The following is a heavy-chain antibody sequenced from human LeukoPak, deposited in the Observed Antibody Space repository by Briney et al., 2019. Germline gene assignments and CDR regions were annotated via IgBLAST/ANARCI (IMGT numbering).Heavy chain of an antibody. D-gene: IGHD5-12*01. CDR3: ARDSRSRATSFDY. Sequence: GGSLSLSCVASGFTFNIFGMHWVRQAPGKGLEWVAVISHDESNKYYADSVKGQFTISRDNSKNTLYLQMNSLRAEDTAVYYCARDSRSRATSFDYWGQGTLVTVSS. CDR2: ISHDESNK. V-gene: IGHV3-30*03. CDR1: GFTFNIFG. J-gene: IGHJ4*02.